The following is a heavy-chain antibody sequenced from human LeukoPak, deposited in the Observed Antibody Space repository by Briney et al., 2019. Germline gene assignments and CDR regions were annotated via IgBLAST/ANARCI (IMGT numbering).Heavy chain of an antibody. Sequence: PGGSLRLSCATSEFTFSNFAMHWVRQAPGKGLEWVAVISYDGSNKDYADAVRGRFAISRDNSKSTLYLQMDSLRADDTAVYYCKASGGSYFDYWGQGTLVTVSS. CDR1: EFTFSNFA. CDR3: KASGGSYFDY. J-gene: IGHJ4*02. D-gene: IGHD3-10*01. CDR2: ISYDGSNK. V-gene: IGHV3-30*09.